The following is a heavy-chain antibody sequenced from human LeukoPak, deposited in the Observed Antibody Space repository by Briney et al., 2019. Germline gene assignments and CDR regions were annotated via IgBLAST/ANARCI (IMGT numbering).Heavy chain of an antibody. CDR3: ASPTTMNYYYYYGMDV. V-gene: IGHV1-69*13. CDR2: IIPIFGTA. Sequence: SVKVSCKASGGTFSSYAISWVRQAPGQGLEWMGGIIPIFGTANYAQKFQGRVTITADESTSTAYMELSSLRSEDTAVYYCASPTTMNYYYYYGMDVWGQGTTVTVSS. J-gene: IGHJ6*02. CDR1: GGTFSSYA. D-gene: IGHD4-17*01.